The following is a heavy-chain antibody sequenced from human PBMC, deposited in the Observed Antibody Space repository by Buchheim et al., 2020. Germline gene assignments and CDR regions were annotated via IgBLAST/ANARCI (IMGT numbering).Heavy chain of an antibody. CDR1: GFTFSSYG. D-gene: IGHD5-12*01. V-gene: IGHV3-30*18. Sequence: QVQLVESGGGVVQPGRSLRLSCAASGFTFSSYGMHWVRQAPGKGLEWVAVISYDGSNKYYADSVKGRFTIYRDNSKNTLYLQMNSLRAEDTAVYYCAKDGEGYSGYGGLDYWGQGTL. CDR3: AKDGEGYSGYGGLDY. CDR2: ISYDGSNK. J-gene: IGHJ4*02.